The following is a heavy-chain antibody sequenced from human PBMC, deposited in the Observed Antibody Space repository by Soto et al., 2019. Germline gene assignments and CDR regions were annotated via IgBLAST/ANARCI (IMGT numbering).Heavy chain of an antibody. Sequence: SETLSLTCTVSGGSISSGGYYWSWIRQHPGKGLEWIGYIYYSGSTYYNPSLKSRVTISVDTSKNQFSLKLSSVTAADTAVYYCARGASIAARRPHYGMGVWGQGTTVTVSS. CDR2: IYYSGST. CDR3: ARGASIAARRPHYGMGV. D-gene: IGHD6-6*01. J-gene: IGHJ6*02. V-gene: IGHV4-31*03. CDR1: GGSISSGGYY.